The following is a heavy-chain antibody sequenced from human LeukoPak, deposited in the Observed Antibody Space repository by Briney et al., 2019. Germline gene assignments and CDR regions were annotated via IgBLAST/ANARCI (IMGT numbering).Heavy chain of an antibody. D-gene: IGHD2-15*01. CDR3: AKRFCSGGSCNYYYYGLDV. J-gene: IGHJ6*02. CDR2: ISGSGGST. V-gene: IGHV3-23*01. Sequence: GGSLRLSCAASGFTFSSYAMSWVRQAPGQGLAWVSAISGSGGSTYYADSVKGRFTISRDNSRSTLYLQMNSLRVEDTAVYYCAKRFCSGGSCNYYYYGLDVWGQGATVTVSS. CDR1: GFTFSSYA.